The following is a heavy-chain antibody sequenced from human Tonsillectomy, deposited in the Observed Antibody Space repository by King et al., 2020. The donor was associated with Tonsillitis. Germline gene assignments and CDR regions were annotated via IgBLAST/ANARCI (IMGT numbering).Heavy chain of an antibody. CDR2: IIPIFGTA. D-gene: IGHD2-15*01. J-gene: IGHJ5*02. Sequence: QLVQSGAEVKKPGSSVKVSCKASGGTLSNYAITWVRQAPGQGLDWMGGIIPIFGTADYAQKFLGRVTITADKSTSTAYMELSSLRADDTAVYYCARGKCSNGSCYDWFDPWGQGTLVTVSS. CDR3: ARGKCSNGSCYDWFDP. CDR1: GGTLSNYA. V-gene: IGHV1-69*06.